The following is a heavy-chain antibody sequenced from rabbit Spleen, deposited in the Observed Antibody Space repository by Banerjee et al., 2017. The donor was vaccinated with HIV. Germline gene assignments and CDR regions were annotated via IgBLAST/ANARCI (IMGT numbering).Heavy chain of an antibody. D-gene: IGHD6-1*01. Sequence: QSLEESGGDLVKPGASLTLTCTASGFTISSTYWMCWFRQAPGRGLEWIACIYGGTYKYASWAKGRFTISKTSSTTVTLQMTSLTAADTTTYFCERDNVGDVGYGYGDLWGPGTLVTVS. V-gene: IGHV1S40*01. CDR2: IYGGTY. CDR1: GFTISSTYW. CDR3: ERDNVGDVGYGYGDL. J-gene: IGHJ4*01.